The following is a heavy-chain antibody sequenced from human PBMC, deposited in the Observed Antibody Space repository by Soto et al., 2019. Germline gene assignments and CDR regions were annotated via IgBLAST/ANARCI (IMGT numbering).Heavy chain of an antibody. J-gene: IGHJ4*02. Sequence: SETLSLTCAVYGGSFSGYYWTWIRQPPGKGLEWIGSIYYSGSTYYNPSLKSRVTISVDTSKNQFSLKLSSVTAADTAVYYCAVLPAATYWGQATLVTVSS. CDR2: IYYSGST. V-gene: IGHV4-34*01. CDR3: AVLPAATY. CDR1: GGSFSGYY. D-gene: IGHD2-2*01.